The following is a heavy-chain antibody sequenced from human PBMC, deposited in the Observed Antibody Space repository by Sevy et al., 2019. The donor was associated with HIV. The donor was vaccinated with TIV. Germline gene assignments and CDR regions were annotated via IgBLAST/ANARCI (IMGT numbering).Heavy chain of an antibody. CDR2: IYHSGST. Sequence: SETLSLTCAVSGYSISSGYYWGRIRQPPGKGLEWIRSIYHSGSTYYNPSLKSRVTISVDTSKNQFSLKLSSVTAADTAVYYCARNRGYSDGYFDYWGQRTLVTVSS. D-gene: IGHD5-18*01. CDR3: ARNRGYSDGYFDY. J-gene: IGHJ4*02. CDR1: GYSISSGYY. V-gene: IGHV4-38-2*01.